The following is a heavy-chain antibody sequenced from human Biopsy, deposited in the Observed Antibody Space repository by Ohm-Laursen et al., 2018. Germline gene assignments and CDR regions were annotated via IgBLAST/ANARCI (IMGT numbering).Heavy chain of an antibody. CDR1: GGCISSDY. Sequence: GTLSLTCTVSGGCISSDYWSWIRQTQGKGLEWIGYIYYSGSTNYNPSLKSRVTISVDTSKNQFSLRLNSVTAADTAVYYCARASNSAGWPYYYFCGMDVWGQGTTVTVSS. D-gene: IGHD6-19*01. J-gene: IGHJ6*02. V-gene: IGHV4-59*01. CDR3: ARASNSAGWPYYYFCGMDV. CDR2: IYYSGST.